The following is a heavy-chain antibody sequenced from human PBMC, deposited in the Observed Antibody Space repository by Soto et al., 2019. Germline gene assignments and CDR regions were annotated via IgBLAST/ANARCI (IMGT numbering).Heavy chain of an antibody. D-gene: IGHD3-10*01. CDR2: IKWDASEK. J-gene: IGHJ4*01. V-gene: IGHV3-7*01. CDR1: GFTFGVYW. CDR3: ARDSGYGSGPSVNHYRDY. Sequence: EVQLEESGGGLVQPGGSLRLSCAASGFTFGVYWMSWVRQAPGKGLEWLGTIKWDASEKKYVDSVKGRFTISRDNAKNPLYLQMDSLRAEDTSGSYCARDSGYGSGPSVNHYRDYWGHGTLVTVSS.